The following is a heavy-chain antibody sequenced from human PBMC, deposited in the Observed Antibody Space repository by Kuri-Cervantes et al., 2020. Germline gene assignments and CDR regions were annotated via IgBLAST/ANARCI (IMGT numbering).Heavy chain of an antibody. CDR2: IYHSGST. CDR1: GYSISSGYY. CDR3: ASLRSGYSYYYYMDV. D-gene: IGHD5-18*01. Sequence: GSLRLSCAVSGYSISSGYYWGWIRQPPGKGLEWIGSIYHSGSTYYNPSLKSRVTISVDTSKNQFSLKLSSVTAADTAVYYCASLRSGYSYYYYMDVWGKGTTVTVSS. V-gene: IGHV4-38-2*01. J-gene: IGHJ6*03.